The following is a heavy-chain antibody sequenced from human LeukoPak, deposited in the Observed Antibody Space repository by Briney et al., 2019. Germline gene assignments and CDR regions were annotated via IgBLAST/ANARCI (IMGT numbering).Heavy chain of an antibody. J-gene: IGHJ4*02. Sequence: SETLSLTCTVSGGSISGYYWSWIRQPPGKGLEWIGYIYYSRSTNYKPSLKSRITISVDTSKNQFSLNLSSVTAADTAVYYCARGYGNFDYWGQGTLVTVSS. CDR1: GGSISGYY. CDR3: ARGYGNFDY. D-gene: IGHD4-17*01. V-gene: IGHV4-59*01. CDR2: IYYSRST.